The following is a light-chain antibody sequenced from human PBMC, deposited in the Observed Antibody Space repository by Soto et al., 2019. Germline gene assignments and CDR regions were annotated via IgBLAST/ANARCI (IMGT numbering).Light chain of an antibody. CDR1: QSISTW. J-gene: IGKJ4*01. Sequence: DIQMTQSPSTLSASVGDRVTIACRASQSISTWLAWYQQKPGKAPKLLIYKASNLEGGVPSRFSGSGSGTDFTITISSLQPDDFATYYCQQYNTYPLTFGGGTPVEIK. CDR2: KAS. V-gene: IGKV1-5*03. CDR3: QQYNTYPLT.